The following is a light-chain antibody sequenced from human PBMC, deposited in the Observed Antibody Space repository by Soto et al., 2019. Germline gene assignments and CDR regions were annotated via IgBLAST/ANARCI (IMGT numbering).Light chain of an antibody. V-gene: IGKV3-15*01. CDR2: VTS. Sequence: EIVMTQSPATLSVSPGERATLSCRASQSVSGNLAWYQQKPGQAPRLLIYVTSTRATGIPARFSGSGSGTDFTLTISTLQSEDFAVYYCQQYNKWPLTFGGGTKVEIK. J-gene: IGKJ4*01. CDR1: QSVSGN. CDR3: QQYNKWPLT.